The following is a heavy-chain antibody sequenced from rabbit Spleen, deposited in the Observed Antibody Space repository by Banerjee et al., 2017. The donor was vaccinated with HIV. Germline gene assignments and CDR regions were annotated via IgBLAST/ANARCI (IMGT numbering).Heavy chain of an antibody. CDR2: ISTSSGTT. CDR1: GFSFSSGYR. CDR3: ARGANSAGYNVDL. Sequence: QQQLEESGGALVTPGGTLTLTCTASGFSFSSGYRICWVRQAPGKGLEWIACISTSSGTTRYATWVNGRFVISKTSTTVTLQMTSLTAADTATCFCARGANSAGYNVDLWGPGTLVTVS. J-gene: IGHJ4*01. V-gene: IGHV1S45*01. D-gene: IGHD7-1*01.